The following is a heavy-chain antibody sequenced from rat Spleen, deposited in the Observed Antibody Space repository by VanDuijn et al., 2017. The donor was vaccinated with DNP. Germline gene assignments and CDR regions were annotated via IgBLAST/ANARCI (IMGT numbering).Heavy chain of an antibody. Sequence: EVQLQESGPGLVKPSQSLSLTCSVTGYSITSNYWGWIRKFPGSEMEWIGHISYSGSTTYNPSLESRISITRDTSKNQFFLQLNSVTTEDTATYYCARQRWYYSGEGMDYWGQGVMVTVSS. V-gene: IGHV3-1*01. J-gene: IGHJ2*01. CDR1: GYSITSNY. D-gene: IGHD1-1*01. CDR3: ARQRWYYSGEGMDY. CDR2: ISYSGST.